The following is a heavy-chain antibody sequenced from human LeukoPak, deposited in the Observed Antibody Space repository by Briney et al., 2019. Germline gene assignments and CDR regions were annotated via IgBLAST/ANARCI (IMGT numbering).Heavy chain of an antibody. J-gene: IGHJ4*02. D-gene: IGHD4-23*01. V-gene: IGHV3-48*03. CDR2: ISSSGSTI. Sequence: GGSLRLSCAASGFTFSSYEMNWVRQAPGKGLEWVSYISSSGSTIYYADSVKGRFTISRDNAKNSLYLQMNSLRAEDTAVYYCARDRAVVTRGGFDYWGQGTLVTVSS. CDR1: GFTFSSYE. CDR3: ARDRAVVTRGGFDY.